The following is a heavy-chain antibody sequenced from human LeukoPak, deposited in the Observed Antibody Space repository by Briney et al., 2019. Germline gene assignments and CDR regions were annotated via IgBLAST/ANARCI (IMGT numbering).Heavy chain of an antibody. CDR1: GFTFSSYG. D-gene: IGHD5-12*01. CDR2: ISYDGSNK. CDR3: AKGSDSGYDSDY. J-gene: IGHJ4*02. V-gene: IGHV3-30*18. Sequence: GGSLRLSCAASGFTFSSYGMHWVRQAPGKGLEWVAVISYDGSNKYYADSVKGRFTISRDNSKNTLYLQMNSLRAEDTAVYYCAKGSDSGYDSDYWGQGTLLTVSS.